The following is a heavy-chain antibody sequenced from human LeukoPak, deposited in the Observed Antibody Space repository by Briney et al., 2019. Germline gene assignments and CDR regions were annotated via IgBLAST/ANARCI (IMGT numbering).Heavy chain of an antibody. Sequence: GASVKVSCKASGGTFSSYAISWVRQAPGQGLEWMGGIIHIFGTANYAQKFQGRVTITADESTSTAYMELSSLRSEDTAVYYCARVCSPLLWFGELSPWGQGTLVTVSS. V-gene: IGHV1-69*13. D-gene: IGHD3-10*01. CDR3: ARVCSPLLWFGELSP. CDR2: IIHIFGTA. J-gene: IGHJ5*02. CDR1: GGTFSSYA.